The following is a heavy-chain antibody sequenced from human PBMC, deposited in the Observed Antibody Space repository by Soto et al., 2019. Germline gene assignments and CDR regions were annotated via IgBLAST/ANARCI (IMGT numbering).Heavy chain of an antibody. J-gene: IGHJ3*02. CDR3: ARPRGYNWNPDAFDI. CDR1: GYSFTSYW. D-gene: IGHD1-20*01. CDR2: IYPGDSDT. V-gene: IGHV5-51*01. Sequence: GESLKISCKGSGYSFTSYWIGWVRQMPGKGLEWMGIIYPGDSDTRYSPSFQGQDTISADKSISTAYLQWSSLKASDTAMYYCARPRGYNWNPDAFDIWGQGTMVTVSS.